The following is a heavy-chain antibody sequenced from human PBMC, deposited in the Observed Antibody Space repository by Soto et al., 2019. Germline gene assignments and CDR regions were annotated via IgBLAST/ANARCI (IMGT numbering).Heavy chain of an antibody. D-gene: IGHD6-13*01. Sequence: SETLSLTCTVSGGSISSNYWTWIRQPPGKGLEWIGYVYNSGSTNYNPSLKSRVTTSEDTSKSQFSLKVNSMTAADTAVYYCARYRREAVAGYTLDNWGQGILVTVSS. V-gene: IGHV4-59*01. J-gene: IGHJ4*02. CDR3: ARYRREAVAGYTLDN. CDR2: VYNSGST. CDR1: GGSISSNY.